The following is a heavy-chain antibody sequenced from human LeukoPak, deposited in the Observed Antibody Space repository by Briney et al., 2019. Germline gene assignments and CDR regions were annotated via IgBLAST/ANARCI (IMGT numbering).Heavy chain of an antibody. D-gene: IGHD1-26*01. CDR3: ATNPPMGGYYYTDV. CDR2: INPNSGGT. Sequence: ASVKVSCKASGYSFTGYYMYWVRQAPGQGLEWMGWINPNSGGTNYAQKFQGRVTMTRDTSIRTVYMELSRLRSEDTAVYYCATNPPMGGYYYTDVWGKGTTVTVSS. J-gene: IGHJ6*03. CDR1: GYSFTGYY. V-gene: IGHV1-2*02.